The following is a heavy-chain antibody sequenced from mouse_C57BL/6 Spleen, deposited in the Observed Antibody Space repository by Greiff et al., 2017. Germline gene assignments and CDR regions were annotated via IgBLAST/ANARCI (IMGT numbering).Heavy chain of an antibody. J-gene: IGHJ4*01. V-gene: IGHV5-9-1*02. CDR2: ISSGGDYI. D-gene: IGHD2-4*01. CDR1: GFTFSSYA. CDR3: TRDYYEYDRAMDY. Sequence: EVMLVESGEGLVKPGGSLKLSCAASGFTFSSYAMSWVRQTPEKRLEWVAYISSGGDYIYYADTVKGRFTIYSDNARNTLYLQMSSLKSEDTDMYYCTRDYYEYDRAMDYWGQGTSVTVSS.